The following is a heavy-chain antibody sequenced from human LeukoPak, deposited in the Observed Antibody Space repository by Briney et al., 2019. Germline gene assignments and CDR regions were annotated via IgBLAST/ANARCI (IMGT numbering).Heavy chain of an antibody. CDR2: IIPIFGTA. Sequence: SVKVSCKASGGTFSSYAISWVRQAPGQGLEWMGGIIPIFGTANYAQKFQGRVTITADESTSTAYMELSSLRSEDTAVYYCARSLREAGTFDYWGQGTLVTVSS. CDR1: GGTFSSYA. CDR3: ARSLREAGTFDY. J-gene: IGHJ4*02. V-gene: IGHV1-69*13. D-gene: IGHD6-19*01.